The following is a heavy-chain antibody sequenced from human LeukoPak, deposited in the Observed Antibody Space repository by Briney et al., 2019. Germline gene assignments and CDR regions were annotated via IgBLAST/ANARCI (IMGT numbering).Heavy chain of an antibody. V-gene: IGHV3-72*01. CDR3: TRRIRSGGSYGWDY. J-gene: IGHJ4*02. CDR1: GYSISSGYY. D-gene: IGHD1-26*01. Sequence: LSLTCTVSGYSISSGYYWGWIRQPPGKGLEWIGRIRNKVNSYTTEYAASVQGRFTISRDDSRNSLYPQMNSLKTEDTAVYYCTRRIRSGGSYGWDYWGQETLVTVSP. CDR2: IRNKVNSYTT.